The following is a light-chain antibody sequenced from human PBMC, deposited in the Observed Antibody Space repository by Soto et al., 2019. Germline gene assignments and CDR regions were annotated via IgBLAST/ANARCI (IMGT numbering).Light chain of an antibody. Sequence: EIVMTQSPATLSVSPGERATLSCRASQSVSSNLAWYQQKPGQAPRLLIYGASTRATGIPARFSGSGSGTEFTLTISSLQSEDFAVYYWQQYNNWPPYTFGQVTKLEIK. J-gene: IGKJ2*01. CDR3: QQYNNWPPYT. CDR2: GAS. V-gene: IGKV3-15*01. CDR1: QSVSSN.